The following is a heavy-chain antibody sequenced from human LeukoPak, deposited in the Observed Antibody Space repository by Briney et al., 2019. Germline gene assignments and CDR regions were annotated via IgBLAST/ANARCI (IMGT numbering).Heavy chain of an antibody. D-gene: IGHD6-13*01. J-gene: IGHJ2*01. CDR3: ARTYSVSYWYFDL. V-gene: IGHV4-4*09. Sequence: SETLSLTCTVSGGSISSYYWSWIRQPPGKGLDWIGYIYTSGSTNYNPSLKRRVTISVDTSKNQFSLKLSSVTAADTAVYYCARTYSVSYWYFDLWGRGTLVTVSS. CDR1: GGSISSYY. CDR2: IYTSGST.